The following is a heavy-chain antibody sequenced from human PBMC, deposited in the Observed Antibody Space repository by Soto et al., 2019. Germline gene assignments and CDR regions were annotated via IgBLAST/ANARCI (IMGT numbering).Heavy chain of an antibody. V-gene: IGHV3-30*18. CDR1: GFTFSSYG. J-gene: IGHJ6*02. D-gene: IGHD7-27*01. CDR2: TSYDGSNK. CDR3: AKDVFAGLGDYYYYGMDV. Sequence: HPGGSLRLSCAASGFTFSSYGMHWVRQAPGKGLEWVAVTSYDGSNKYYADSVKGRFTVSRDNSKNTLYLQMNSLRAEDTAVYYCAKDVFAGLGDYYYYGMDVWGQGTTVTVSS.